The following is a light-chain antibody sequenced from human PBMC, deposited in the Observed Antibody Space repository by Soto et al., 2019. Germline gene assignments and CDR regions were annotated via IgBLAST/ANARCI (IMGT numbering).Light chain of an antibody. J-gene: IGKJ5*01. CDR3: QQTYSIPIT. CDR1: QTITGS. V-gene: IGKV1-39*01. Sequence: DIQMTQSPSSLSASVGDRVTITCWASQTITGSLNWYQQRPGKAPNLLIYNSNSLQSGVPPRFSGSGSGTDFTLTISSLQPEDFATYYCQQTYSIPITFGQGTRLDIK. CDR2: NSN.